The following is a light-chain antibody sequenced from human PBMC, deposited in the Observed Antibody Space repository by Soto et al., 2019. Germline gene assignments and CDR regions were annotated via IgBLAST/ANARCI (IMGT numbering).Light chain of an antibody. CDR1: QSVSSSF. Sequence: EIVLTQSPGPLSLSPGARATRSCRASQSVSSSFLAWYQQKPGQAPRLLMYGASNRATGIPDRFRGTGSGTDFTLTISRLEPEDFAVYYWQQYGSSPYTFGLGTKLEIK. CDR3: QQYGSSPYT. CDR2: GAS. J-gene: IGKJ2*01. V-gene: IGKV3-20*01.